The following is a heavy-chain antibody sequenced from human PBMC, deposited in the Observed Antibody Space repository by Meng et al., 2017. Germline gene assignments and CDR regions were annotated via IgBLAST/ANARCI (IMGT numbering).Heavy chain of an antibody. V-gene: IGHV3-33*01. CDR1: GVTFSSYG. Sequence: VPRLLSWGGVVQPGMSLRLACAAAGVTFSSYGMHWVRQAPGKGLEWVAVIWYDGSNKYYADSVKGRFTISRDNSKNTLYLQMNSLRAEDTAVYYCARGLSTTYWYFDLWGRGTLVTVSS. CDR2: IWYDGSNK. J-gene: IGHJ2*01. CDR3: ARGLSTTYWYFDL. D-gene: IGHD2/OR15-2a*01.